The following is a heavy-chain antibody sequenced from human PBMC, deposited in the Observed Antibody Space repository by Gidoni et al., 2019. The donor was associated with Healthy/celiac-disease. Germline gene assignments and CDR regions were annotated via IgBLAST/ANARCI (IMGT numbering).Heavy chain of an antibody. J-gene: IGHJ4*02. Sequence: EVQLLESGGGLVHPGGSLILSCAASGFTFSSSAMSWVRQAPGKGLEWVSAISGSGGSTYYADSVKGRFTISRDKSKKTLYLQINSLRGEDKAVYYCAKSHEVAKLWFGELYACDYWGQGTLVTVSS. V-gene: IGHV3-23*01. CDR3: AKSHEVAKLWFGELYACDY. CDR1: GFTFSSSA. CDR2: ISGSGGST. D-gene: IGHD3-10*01.